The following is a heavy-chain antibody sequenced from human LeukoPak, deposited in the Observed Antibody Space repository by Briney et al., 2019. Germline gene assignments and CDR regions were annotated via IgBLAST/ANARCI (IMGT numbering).Heavy chain of an antibody. Sequence: GESLKISCQVSGYIFTHYWIGWVRQVAGKGLESMGLIYPADSDTTYSPSFQGQVTISADKSISTVYLQWSSLRASDTAMYYCARQSRDGSKTRGYYFDYGGQGTLVTVS. V-gene: IGHV5-51*01. CDR2: IYPADSDT. CDR3: ARQSRDGSKTRGYYFDY. D-gene: IGHD3-10*01. CDR1: GYIFTHYW. J-gene: IGHJ4*02.